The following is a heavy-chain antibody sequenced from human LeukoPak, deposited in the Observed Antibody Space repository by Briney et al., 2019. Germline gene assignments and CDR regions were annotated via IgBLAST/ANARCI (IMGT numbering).Heavy chain of an antibody. CDR2: IRYDGSNK. Sequence: GGSLRLSCAASGFTFSDHYMDWVRQAPGKGLEWVAFIRYDGSNKYYADSVKGRFTISRDNSKNTLYLQMNSLRAEDTAVYYCAKDKYSYYYMDVWGKGTTVTISS. CDR3: AKDKYSYYYMDV. V-gene: IGHV3-30*02. D-gene: IGHD5-18*01. CDR1: GFTFSDHY. J-gene: IGHJ6*03.